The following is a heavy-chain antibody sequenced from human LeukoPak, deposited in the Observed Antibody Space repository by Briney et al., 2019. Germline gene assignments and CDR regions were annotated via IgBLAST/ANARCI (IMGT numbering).Heavy chain of an antibody. V-gene: IGHV4-59*01. Sequence: SETLSLTCTVSGGSISSYYWSWIRQPPGKGLKCIGYIYYSGSTNYNPSLKSRVTISVDTSKNQFSLKLSSVTAADTAVYYCAGSYCSSTSCYLDWFDPWGQGTLVTVSS. CDR1: GGSISSYY. J-gene: IGHJ5*02. D-gene: IGHD2-2*01. CDR2: IYYSGST. CDR3: AGSYCSSTSCYLDWFDP.